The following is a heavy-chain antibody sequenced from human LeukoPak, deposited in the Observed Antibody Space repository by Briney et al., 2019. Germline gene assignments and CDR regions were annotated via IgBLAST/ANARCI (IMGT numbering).Heavy chain of an antibody. CDR1: GFPFSSRW. D-gene: IGHD4-23*01. CDR3: ARTGYGGNSGFDY. Sequence: GGSLRLSCAASGFPFSSRWMSWVRQAPGKGLEWVGNIQPDGNKEYPVDSVKGRFTISRDNARNSLFLQMNSLRVEDTAVYYCARTGYGGNSGFDYWGQGTLVTVSS. V-gene: IGHV3-7*01. CDR2: IQPDGNKE. J-gene: IGHJ4*02.